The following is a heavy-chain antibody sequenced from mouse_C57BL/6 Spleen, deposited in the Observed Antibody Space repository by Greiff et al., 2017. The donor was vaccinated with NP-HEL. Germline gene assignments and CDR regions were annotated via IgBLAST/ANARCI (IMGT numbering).Heavy chain of an antibody. V-gene: IGHV1-55*01. CDR2: IYPGSGST. CDR1: GYTFTSYW. D-gene: IGHD1-1*01. J-gene: IGHJ2*01. CDR3: ARKGYYGSSEGDFDY. Sequence: VQLQQPGAELVKPGASVKMSCKASGYTFTSYWITWVKQRPGQGLEWIGDIYPGSGSTNYNEKFKSKATLTVDTSSSTAYMQLSSLTSEDSAVYYCARKGYYGSSEGDFDYWGQGTTLTVSS.